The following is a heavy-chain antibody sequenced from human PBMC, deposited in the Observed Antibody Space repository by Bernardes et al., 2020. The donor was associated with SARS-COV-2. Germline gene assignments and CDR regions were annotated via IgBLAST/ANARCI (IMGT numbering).Heavy chain of an antibody. J-gene: IGHJ4*02. V-gene: IGHV4-34*01. CDR2: INHSGST. Sequence: SETLSLTCAVYGGSFSGYYWSWIRQPPGKGLEWIGEINHSGSTNYNPSLKSRVTISVDTSKNQFSLKLSSVTAADTAVYYCARGHLFNIVVVVAAGPYYFDYWGQGTLVTVSS. CDR1: GGSFSGYY. D-gene: IGHD2-15*01. CDR3: ARGHLFNIVVVVAAGPYYFDY.